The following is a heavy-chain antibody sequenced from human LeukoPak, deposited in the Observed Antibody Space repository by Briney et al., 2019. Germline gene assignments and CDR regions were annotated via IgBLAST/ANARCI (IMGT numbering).Heavy chain of an antibody. V-gene: IGHV3-23*01. D-gene: IGHD3-10*01. CDR1: GCTFSSYA. J-gene: IGHJ4*02. CDR2: ISGSGGST. CDR3: AKGLGFISGSRHWGIDY. Sequence: GGSLRLSCAASGCTFSSYARSWVRQAPGKGLEWVSAISGSGGSTYYADSVKGRFTISRDNSKNTLYLQMNSLRAEDTAVYYCAKGLGFISGSRHWGIDYWGQGTLVTVSS.